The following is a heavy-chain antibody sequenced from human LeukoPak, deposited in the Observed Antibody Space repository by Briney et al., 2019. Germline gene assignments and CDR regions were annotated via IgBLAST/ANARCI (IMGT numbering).Heavy chain of an antibody. J-gene: IGHJ4*02. CDR2: IRYDGSNK. CDR3: AKDPLIEYSSSSLDY. CDR1: GSTFSSYG. V-gene: IGHV3-30*02. Sequence: GGSLRLSCAASGSTFSSYGMHWVRQAPGKGLEWVAFIRYDGSNKYYADSVKGRFTISRDNSKNTLYLQMNSLRAEDTAVYYCAKDPLIEYSSSSLDYWGQGTLVTVSS. D-gene: IGHD6-6*01.